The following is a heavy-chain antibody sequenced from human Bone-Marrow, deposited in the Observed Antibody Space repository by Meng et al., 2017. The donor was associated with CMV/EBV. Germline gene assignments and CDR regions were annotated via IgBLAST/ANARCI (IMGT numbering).Heavy chain of an antibody. D-gene: IGHD2-2*01. CDR3: AKGSGYCSSTSCYLEAFDI. J-gene: IGHJ3*02. CDR1: GFTFDDYA. V-gene: IGHV3-9*01. Sequence: SLKISCAASGFTFDDYAMHWVRQAPGKGLEWVSGISWNSGSIGYADSVKGRFTISRDNAKNSLYLQMNSLRAEDTALYYCAKGSGYCSSTSCYLEAFDIWGQGTMVTVSS. CDR2: ISWNSGSI.